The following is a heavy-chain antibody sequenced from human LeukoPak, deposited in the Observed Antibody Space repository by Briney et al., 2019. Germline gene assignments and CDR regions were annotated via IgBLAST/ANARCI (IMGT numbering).Heavy chain of an antibody. V-gene: IGHV4-31*03. D-gene: IGHD6-19*01. Sequence: SETLSLTCTVSGGSISSGGYYWSWIRQHPGKGLEWIGYIYYSGSTYYNPSLESRVTISVDTSKNQFSLKLSSVTAADTAVYYCARTTVMAGTQCAFDIWGQGTMVTVSS. J-gene: IGHJ3*02. CDR2: IYYSGST. CDR3: ARTTVMAGTQCAFDI. CDR1: GGSISSGGYY.